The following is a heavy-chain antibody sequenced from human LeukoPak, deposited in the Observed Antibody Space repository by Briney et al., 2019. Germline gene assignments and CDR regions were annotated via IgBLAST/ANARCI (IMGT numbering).Heavy chain of an antibody. J-gene: IGHJ4*02. D-gene: IGHD2-2*01. CDR3: ASSRIVPAAIGY. V-gene: IGHV1-46*01. CDR1: GYTFTSHY. Sequence: ASVKVSCKASGYTFTSHYMHWVRQAPGQGLEWMGLINPSGSSTLYAQKFQGRVTMTRDMSTTTDYMELSSLRSEDTAVYYCASSRIVPAAIGYWGQGTLVTVSS. CDR2: INPSGSST.